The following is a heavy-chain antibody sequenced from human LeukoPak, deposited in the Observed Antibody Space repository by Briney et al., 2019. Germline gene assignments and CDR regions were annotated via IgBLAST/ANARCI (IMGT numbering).Heavy chain of an antibody. D-gene: IGHD1-26*01. CDR2: IYTSGST. CDR3: ARDLGAPYAFDI. CDR1: GGSLSSGSDS. V-gene: IGHV4-61*02. Sequence: PSQTLSLTCTVSGGSLSSGSDSRSWIRQPAGKGLEWIGRIYTSGSTNYNPSLKSRVTISVDTSKNQFSLKLSSVTAADTAVHYCARDLGAPYAFDIWGQGTMVTVSS. J-gene: IGHJ3*02.